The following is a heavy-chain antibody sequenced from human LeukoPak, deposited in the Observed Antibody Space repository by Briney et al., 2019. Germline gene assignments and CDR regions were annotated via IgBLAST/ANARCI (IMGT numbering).Heavy chain of an antibody. D-gene: IGHD1-1*01. CDR1: GFTFSSYA. CDR2: ISGSGGST. V-gene: IGHV3-23*01. J-gene: IGHJ6*02. Sequence: PGGSLRLSCAASGFTFSSYAMSWVRQAPGKGLEWVSAISGSGGSTYYADSVKGRFTISRDNSKNTLYLQMNSLRAEDTAVYYCAKVNNWNVGYGMDVWGQGTTVTVSS. CDR3: AKVNNWNVGYGMDV.